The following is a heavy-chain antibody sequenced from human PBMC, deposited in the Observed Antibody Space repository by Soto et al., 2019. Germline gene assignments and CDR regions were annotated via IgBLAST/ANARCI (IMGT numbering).Heavy chain of an antibody. D-gene: IGHD1-1*01. CDR2: LYDVDGT. CDR1: GLTVSGKKC. V-gene: IGHV3-53*01. CDR3: ATWHQREHAYDI. Sequence: GSLRLSCPVFGLTVSGKKCLAWVRQAPGKGLEWVSALYDVDGTYYADSVKGRFTTSGDSSKTSVYLQMNSLRPDDTAVYFCATWHQREHAYDIWGQGTAVTVSS. J-gene: IGHJ3*02.